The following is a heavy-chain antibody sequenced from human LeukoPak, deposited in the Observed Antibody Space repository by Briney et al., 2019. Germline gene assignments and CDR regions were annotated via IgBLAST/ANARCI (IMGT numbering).Heavy chain of an antibody. CDR1: GFIFSSYG. J-gene: IGHJ4*02. CDR3: AKDNRGGWSGYFDY. CDR2: IWHDGSAE. Sequence: GGSLTLSCATSGFIFSSYGMYWVRQAPGKGLELLAVIWHDGSAELYADSVKGRFSISRDDSKNTVYLQMNSLRAEDTALYYCAKDNRGGWSGYFDYWGQGVLVTVSS. D-gene: IGHD6-19*01. V-gene: IGHV3-33*06.